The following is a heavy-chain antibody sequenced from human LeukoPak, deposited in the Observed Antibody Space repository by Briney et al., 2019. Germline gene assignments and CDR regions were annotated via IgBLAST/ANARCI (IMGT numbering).Heavy chain of an antibody. Sequence: PGGSLRLSCADSGFTFSSYSMNWVRQAPGKGLEWVSSISSSSSYIYYADSVKGRFTISRDNAKNSLYLQMDSLRVEDTAVYYCASVVVVPAPMYYFDYWGQGTLVTVSS. V-gene: IGHV3-21*01. CDR1: GFTFSSYS. J-gene: IGHJ4*02. CDR3: ASVVVVPAPMYYFDY. D-gene: IGHD2-2*01. CDR2: ISSSSSYI.